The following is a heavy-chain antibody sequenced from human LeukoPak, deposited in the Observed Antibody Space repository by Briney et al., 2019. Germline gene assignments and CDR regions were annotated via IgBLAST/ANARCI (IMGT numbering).Heavy chain of an antibody. V-gene: IGHV4-39*01. J-gene: IGHJ2*01. CDR2: IYYSGST. CDR3: ARQPAAPRWYFDL. Sequence: PSETLSLTCTVSGGSISSSSYYWGWIRQPPGKGLEWIGSIYYSGSTYYNPSLKSRVTISVDTSKNQFSLKLSSVTAADTAVYYCARQPAAPRWYFDLWGRGTLVTVSS. D-gene: IGHD2-2*01. CDR1: GGSISSSSYY.